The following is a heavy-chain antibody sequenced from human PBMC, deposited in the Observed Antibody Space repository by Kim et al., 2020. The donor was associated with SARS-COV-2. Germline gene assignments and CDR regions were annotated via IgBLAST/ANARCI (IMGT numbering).Heavy chain of an antibody. CDR3: SSELGH. CDR2: IYTSGRT. J-gene: IGHJ4*02. Sequence: SETLSLTCTVSGDSLSSDYWSWNRQPAGKGLEWIGRIYTSGRTNYNPSLQSRVTMSVDMSKNQFSLKLSSVTAADTAVYYCSSELGHWCQGNQVTVSS. CDR1: GDSLSSDY. V-gene: IGHV4-4*07.